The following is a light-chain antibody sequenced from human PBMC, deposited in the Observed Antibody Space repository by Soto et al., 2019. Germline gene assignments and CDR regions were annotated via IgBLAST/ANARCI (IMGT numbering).Light chain of an antibody. V-gene: IGLV2-14*01. CDR3: CSYTSGSALYV. CDR2: DVS. Sequence: QSALTQPASVSGSPGQSITISCTGTSSDVGGYNSVSWYQQHPGKAPKLMIYDVSNRPSGVSNRFSGSKSGNTASLTISGLQAEYEADYYCCSYTSGSALYVFGTGTKLTVL. CDR1: SSDVGGYNS. J-gene: IGLJ1*01.